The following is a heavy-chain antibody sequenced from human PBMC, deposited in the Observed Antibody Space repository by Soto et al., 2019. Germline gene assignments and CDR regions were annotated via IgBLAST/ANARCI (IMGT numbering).Heavy chain of an antibody. CDR3: AKETIAVGVPNYFDY. CDR2: VSHDGLAQ. D-gene: IGHD6-19*01. CDR1: GFTFSRYG. Sequence: QVQLVESGGGVVQPGRSLRLLCEGSGFTFSRYGMHWVRQAPGMGLEWVAVVSHDGLAQYYGDSVKGRFTISRDNSQNTLYLQMNNLRTEDTAIYYCAKETIAVGVPNYFDYWGQGTLVTVSS. V-gene: IGHV3-30*18. J-gene: IGHJ4*02.